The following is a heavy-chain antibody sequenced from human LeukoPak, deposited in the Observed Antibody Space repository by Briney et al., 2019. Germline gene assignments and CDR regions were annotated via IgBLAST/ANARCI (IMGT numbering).Heavy chain of an antibody. D-gene: IGHD3-10*01. CDR3: VKGPYYGSGSYYDY. CDR1: GFTFSSYA. CDR2: ISGSGGST. Sequence: PGGSLRLSCAASGFTFSSYAMSWVRQAPGKGLKWVSAISGSGGSTYYADSVKGRFTISRDNSKNTLYLQMNSLRAEDTAVYYCVKGPYYGSGSYYDYWGQGTLVTVSS. V-gene: IGHV3-23*01. J-gene: IGHJ4*02.